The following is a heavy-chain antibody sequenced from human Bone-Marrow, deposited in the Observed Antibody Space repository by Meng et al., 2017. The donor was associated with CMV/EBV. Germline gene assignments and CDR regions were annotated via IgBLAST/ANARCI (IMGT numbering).Heavy chain of an antibody. J-gene: IGHJ6*01. CDR3: ARSYGLDV. D-gene: IGHD3-10*01. Sequence: GGSLRLSCEASGFFFGSFWMTWVRQAPGKGLEWVANIKYDGSEKSYAESLKGRFTISRDNAKNSLYLQVSSLRVEDTAVYYCARSYGLDVWVQGTTVTVSS. CDR1: GFFFGSFW. CDR2: IKYDGSEK. V-gene: IGHV3-7*01.